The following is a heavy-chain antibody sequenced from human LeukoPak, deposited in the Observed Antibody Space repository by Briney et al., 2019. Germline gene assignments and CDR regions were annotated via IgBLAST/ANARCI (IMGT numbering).Heavy chain of an antibody. CDR2: IYYSGST. J-gene: IGHJ6*03. CDR3: ARGYCSGGSCYSYYYYNYMDV. CDR1: GGSISSYY. D-gene: IGHD2-15*01. Sequence: SETLSLTCTVSGGSISSYYWSWIRQPPGKGLEWIGYIYYSGSTNYNPSLKSRVTMSVDTSKNQFSLKLSSVTAAGTAVYYCARGYCSGGSCYSYYYYNYMDVWGKGTTVTVSS. V-gene: IGHV4-59*12.